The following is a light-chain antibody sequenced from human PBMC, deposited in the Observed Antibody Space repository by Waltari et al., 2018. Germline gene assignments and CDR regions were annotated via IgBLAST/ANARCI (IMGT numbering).Light chain of an antibody. Sequence: DIQMTHSPSSLSVSVGDRVTFPCRASQDINSYLNWYQQKAGKAPKLLITFGSTLQSGVSSRFSGSGSGTDFTLTITNVQPEDSAYYYCQLSYTTPHTFGQGTKVEIK. CDR2: FGS. J-gene: IGKJ2*01. CDR3: QLSYTTPHT. CDR1: QDINSY. V-gene: IGKV1-39*01.